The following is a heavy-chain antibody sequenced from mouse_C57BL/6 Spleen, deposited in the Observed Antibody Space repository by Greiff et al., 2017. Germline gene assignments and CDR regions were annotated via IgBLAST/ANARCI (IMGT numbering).Heavy chain of an antibody. D-gene: IGHD1-1*01. CDR1: GYTFTDYE. CDR3: TGGILRSFDY. V-gene: IGHV1-15*01. J-gene: IGHJ2*01. CDR2: IDPETGGT. Sequence: QVQLQQSGAELVRPGASVTLSCKASGYTFTDYEMHWVKQTPVHGLEWIGAIDPETGGTAYNQKFKGKAILTADKSSSTAYMELRILTSEDSAVYYCTGGILRSFDYWGQGTTLTVSS.